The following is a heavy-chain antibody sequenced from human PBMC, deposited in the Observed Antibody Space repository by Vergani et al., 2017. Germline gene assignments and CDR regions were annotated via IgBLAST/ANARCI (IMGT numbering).Heavy chain of an antibody. V-gene: IGHV5-51*01. J-gene: IGHJ4*02. CDR3: ARRVYGSGSYPYYFDY. Sequence: EVQLVQSGAEVKKPGESLKISCKGSGYSFTSYWIGWVRQMPGKGLEWMGIIYPGDSDTRYSPSFQGQVTISADKSISTTYLQWSSLKASDTAMYYCARRVYGSGSYPYYFDYWGQGTLVTVSS. CDR2: IYPGDSDT. CDR1: GYSFTSYW. D-gene: IGHD3-10*01.